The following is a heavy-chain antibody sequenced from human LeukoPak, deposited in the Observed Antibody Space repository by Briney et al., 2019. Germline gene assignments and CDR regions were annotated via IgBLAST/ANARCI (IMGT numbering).Heavy chain of an antibody. V-gene: IGHV5-51*01. Sequence: GGSLRLSCKVSGYSFTSYWIGWVRQMPGKGLEWMGIIYPGDSDTRYSPSFQGQVTISADKSISTAYLQWSSLKASDTAMYYCARHMGGYYGPPRGMDVWGQGTTVTVSS. CDR1: GYSFTSYW. D-gene: IGHD1-26*01. CDR2: IYPGDSDT. CDR3: ARHMGGYYGPPRGMDV. J-gene: IGHJ6*02.